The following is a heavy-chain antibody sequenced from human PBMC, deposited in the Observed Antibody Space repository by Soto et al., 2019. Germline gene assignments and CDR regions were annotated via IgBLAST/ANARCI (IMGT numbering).Heavy chain of an antibody. D-gene: IGHD6-13*01. CDR3: ARDLAAVPRAFDY. Sequence: SETLSLTCTVSGGSISSYFYIWVRQPPGKGLEWIGSVYYTGTTDYNPSLKSRVTISVDTSKAQFSLNLRSVTAADTAVYYCARDLAAVPRAFDYWGRGTLVTVSS. V-gene: IGHV4-59*01. CDR1: GGSISSYF. CDR2: VYYTGTT. J-gene: IGHJ4*02.